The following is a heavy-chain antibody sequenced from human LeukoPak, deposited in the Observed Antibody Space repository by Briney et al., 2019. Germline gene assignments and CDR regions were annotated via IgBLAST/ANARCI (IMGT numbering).Heavy chain of an antibody. CDR3: ARTSGSGSYFFDY. D-gene: IGHD1-26*01. CDR1: GFTFNTYA. J-gene: IGHJ4*02. Sequence: PGGSLRLSCAASGFTFNTYAMHWVRQAPGKGLEWVAIISYDGSNKYYADSVKGRFTISRDDSKNTLYLQMNSLRAEDTAVYSCARTSGSGSYFFDYWGQGTLVTVSS. V-gene: IGHV3-30-3*01. CDR2: ISYDGSNK.